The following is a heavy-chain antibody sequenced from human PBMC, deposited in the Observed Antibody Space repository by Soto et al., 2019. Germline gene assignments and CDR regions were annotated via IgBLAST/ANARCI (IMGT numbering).Heavy chain of an antibody. CDR1: GFTCSSYA. Sequence: SGGSLRLSCAASGFTCSSYAMSWVRQAPGKGLEWVSAISGSGGSTYYADSVKGRFTISRDNSKNTLYLQMNSLRAEDTAVYYCANVLEFPGFDYWGQGTLVTVSS. V-gene: IGHV3-23*01. D-gene: IGHD2-8*02. CDR2: ISGSGGST. CDR3: ANVLEFPGFDY. J-gene: IGHJ4*02.